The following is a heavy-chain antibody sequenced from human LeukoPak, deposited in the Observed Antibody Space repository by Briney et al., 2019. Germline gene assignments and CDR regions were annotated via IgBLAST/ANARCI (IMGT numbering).Heavy chain of an antibody. CDR2: IKEDGSEK. CDR1: GFTFSSYW. D-gene: IGHD3-10*01. V-gene: IGHV3-7*01. CDR3: VRQAGMMGYKD. Sequence: GGSLRLSCVVSGFTFSSYWMSWVRQAPGKGLEWVANIKEDGSEKYYVDLVKGRFTIFRDNAKNSLYLQMNSLRAEDTAVYYCVRQAGMMGYKDWGQGTLVTVSS. J-gene: IGHJ4*02.